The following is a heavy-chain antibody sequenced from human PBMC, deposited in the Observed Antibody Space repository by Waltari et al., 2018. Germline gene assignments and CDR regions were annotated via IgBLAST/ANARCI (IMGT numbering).Heavy chain of an antibody. Sequence: QVQLQESGPGLVKPSETLSLTCTVSGASISDYFWSWIRQPAGEGLEWIGRVQPSGITNHNPSLKSRVTMSIDTSKNQFSLKLSTVTAADMAVYYCATSDSRSSRATYLNWFDPWGQGISVTVSS. CDR2: VQPSGIT. V-gene: IGHV4-4*07. J-gene: IGHJ5*02. D-gene: IGHD2-2*02. CDR3: ATSDSRSSRATYLNWFDP. CDR1: GASISDYF.